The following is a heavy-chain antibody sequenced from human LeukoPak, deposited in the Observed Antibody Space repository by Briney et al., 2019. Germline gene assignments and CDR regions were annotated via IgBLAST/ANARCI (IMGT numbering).Heavy chain of an antibody. CDR2: IYPGDSDT. J-gene: IGHJ4*02. CDR3: ARRHYYDSSGYHYYFDY. D-gene: IGHD3-22*01. CDR1: GYSFTSYW. V-gene: IGHV5-51*01. Sequence: LEISCKGSGYSFTSYWIGWVRQMPGKGLEGXGIIYPGDSDTRYSPSFQGQVTISADKSISTAYLQWSSLKASDTAMYYCARRHYYDSSGYHYYFDYWGQGTLVTVSS.